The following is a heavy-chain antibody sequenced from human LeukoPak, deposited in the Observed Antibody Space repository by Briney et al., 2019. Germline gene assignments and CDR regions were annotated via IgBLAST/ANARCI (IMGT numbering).Heavy chain of an antibody. CDR2: IYHSGST. D-gene: IGHD5/OR15-5a*01. V-gene: IGHV4-30-2*01. J-gene: IGHJ6*03. Sequence: SQTLSLTCTVSGGSSRSGGYYWSWIRQPPGKGLEWIGYIYHSGSTNYNPSLKSRVTMSVDTSKNQFSLKLSSVTAADTAVYYCARDKGSTLYAMDVWGKGTTVTVSS. CDR1: GGSSRSGGYY. CDR3: ARDKGSTLYAMDV.